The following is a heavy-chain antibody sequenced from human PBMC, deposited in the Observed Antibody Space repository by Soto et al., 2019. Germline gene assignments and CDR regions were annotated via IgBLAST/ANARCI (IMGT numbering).Heavy chain of an antibody. CDR2: VYYSGST. CDR1: GASISSYY. V-gene: IGHV4-59*01. D-gene: IGHD1-1*01. CDR3: ARDTTPSL. Sequence: QVQLQESGPGLVKPSETLSLTCTVSGASISSYYWSWIRQPPGKGLEWIGYVYYSGSTNYNPSLKXRVTISVDTSKNQFSLKLSSVTAADTAMYYCARDTTPSLWGQGTLVTVSS. J-gene: IGHJ4*02.